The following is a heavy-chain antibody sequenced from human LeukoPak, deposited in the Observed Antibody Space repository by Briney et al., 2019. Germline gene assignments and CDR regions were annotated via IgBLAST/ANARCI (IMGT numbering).Heavy chain of an antibody. CDR2: IYPGDSDT. CDR1: GFSFTTYW. J-gene: IGHJ3*02. D-gene: IGHD3-16*01. Sequence: GEPLKISCKPSGFSFTTYWIGWVRQVPGKGLEWMGVIYPGDSDTRYSPSFQGHVTISADRSISTAFLQWSSLRASDTAVYYCARLAETPIGAAFDIWGQGTMVAVSS. CDR3: ARLAETPIGAAFDI. V-gene: IGHV5-51*01.